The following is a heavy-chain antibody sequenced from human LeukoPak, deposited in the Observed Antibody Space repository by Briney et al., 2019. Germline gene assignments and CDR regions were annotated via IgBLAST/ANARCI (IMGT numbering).Heavy chain of an antibody. V-gene: IGHV4-61*01. CDR1: GGSISSGSYY. CDR3: ARVGYCSSTSCPTPHYYYYYMDV. Sequence: SQTLSLTCTVSGGSISSGSYYWSWIRQPPGKGLEWIGYIYYSGSTNYNPSLKSRVTISVDTSKNQFSLKLSSVTAADTAVYYCARVGYCSSTSCPTPHYYYYYMDVWGKGTTVTVSS. J-gene: IGHJ6*03. D-gene: IGHD2-2*01. CDR2: IYYSGST.